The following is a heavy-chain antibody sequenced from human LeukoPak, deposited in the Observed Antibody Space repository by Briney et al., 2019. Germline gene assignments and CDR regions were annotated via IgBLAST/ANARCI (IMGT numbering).Heavy chain of an antibody. D-gene: IGHD2-8*01. J-gene: IGHJ5*02. CDR2: IIPIFGTA. CDR1: GGTFSSYA. CDR3: ARTILYRNWFDP. V-gene: IGHV1-69*06. Sequence: SVKVSCKASGGTFSSYAISWVRQAPGQGLEWMRGIIPIFGTANYAQKFQGRVTITADKSTSTAYMELSSLRSEDTAVYYCARTILYRNWFDPWGQGTLVTVSS.